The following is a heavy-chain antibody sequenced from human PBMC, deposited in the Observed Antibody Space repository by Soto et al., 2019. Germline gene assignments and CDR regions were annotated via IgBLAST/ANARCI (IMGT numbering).Heavy chain of an antibody. CDR3: ARDRGYTNSWAELHY. Sequence: EVQLVESGGGLIKPGGSLRLSCAASGFAGSSSYMSWVRQAPGKGLEWVSVIYSGGRTYYADSVKGRFTISRDKSKNTLYLQMNTLRDEDTVVYSGARDRGYTNSWAELHYWGQGTLVAVSS. D-gene: IGHD6-13*01. J-gene: IGHJ4*02. CDR2: IYSGGRT. V-gene: IGHV3-53*01. CDR1: GFAGSSSY.